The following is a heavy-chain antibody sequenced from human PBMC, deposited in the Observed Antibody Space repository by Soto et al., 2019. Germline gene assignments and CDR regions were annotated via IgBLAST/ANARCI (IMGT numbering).Heavy chain of an antibody. CDR1: GYLFTAYS. CDR3: AREGNCSGGTCYSEYFHR. CDR2: VNPSGGST. J-gene: IGHJ1*01. D-gene: IGHD2-15*01. V-gene: IGHV1-46*01. Sequence: ASVKVSGKASGYLFTAYSMHWVRLAPGQGLEWMGVVNPSGGSTKYAQNFQGRVTMTRDTSTTTIYMELSSLRSDDTAIYYCAREGNCSGGTCYSEYFHRWGQGTLVTVSS.